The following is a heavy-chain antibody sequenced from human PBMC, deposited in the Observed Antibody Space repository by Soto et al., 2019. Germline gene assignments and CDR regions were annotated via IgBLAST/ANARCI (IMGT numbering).Heavy chain of an antibody. Sequence: SETLSLTVTVSGNSISSYFCSWVRQPPGKGLEWIGYIFYSGGTSYNPSLKSRVTISVDTSKNQFSLKVTSVTAADTAVYYCARKRPGYNGMDAWGQGTTVTVSS. J-gene: IGHJ6*02. CDR3: ARKRPGYNGMDA. CDR2: IFYSGGT. CDR1: GNSISSYF. V-gene: IGHV4-59*12. D-gene: IGHD1-1*01.